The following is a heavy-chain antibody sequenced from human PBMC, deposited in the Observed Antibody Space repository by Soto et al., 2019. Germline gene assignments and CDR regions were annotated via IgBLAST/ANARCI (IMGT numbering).Heavy chain of an antibody. CDR1: GFTFSSYG. V-gene: IGHV3-33*01. D-gene: IGHD4-17*01. J-gene: IGHJ6*02. CDR2: IWYDGSNK. CDR3: ARMGGDYDSYYYYGMHX. Sequence: PGGSLRLSCAASGFTFSSYGMHWVRQAPGKGLEWVAGIWYDGSNKYYAYSVKGRFTISRDNYNNTLYLQMNSLRAEDTAVYYCARMGGDYDSYYYYGMHXWGQGTTVTVS.